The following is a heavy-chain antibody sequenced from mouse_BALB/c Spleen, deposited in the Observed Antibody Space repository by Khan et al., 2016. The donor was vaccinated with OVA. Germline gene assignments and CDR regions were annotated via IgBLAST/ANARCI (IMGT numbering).Heavy chain of an antibody. D-gene: IGHD1-1*01. CDR1: GFTFSTYG. Sequence: EVKLEESGGDLVKPGGSLKLSCAASGFTFSTYGMSWVRQTPDKRLEWVATISSGGSYTYYADSVKGRFTISRDNAKNTLYLQMSSLKSEDTAMDYCARLAYYYNSEGFAYWGQGTLVTVSA. V-gene: IGHV5-6*02. CDR3: ARLAYYYNSEGFAY. CDR2: ISSGGSYT. J-gene: IGHJ3*01.